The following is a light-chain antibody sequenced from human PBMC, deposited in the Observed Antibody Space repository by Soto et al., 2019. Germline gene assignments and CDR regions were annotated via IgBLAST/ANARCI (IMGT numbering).Light chain of an antibody. J-gene: IGLJ2*01. CDR1: SSDVGSYNL. V-gene: IGLV2-23*01. CDR3: STYAGAVA. CDR2: EGS. Sequence: QSALTQPASVSGSPGQSITISCTGTSSDVGSYNLVSWYQHHPGKAPKLMSYEGSERPSGVSNRFSGSKSGNTASLTISGLQAEDEADYYCSTYAGAVAFGGGTKVTVL.